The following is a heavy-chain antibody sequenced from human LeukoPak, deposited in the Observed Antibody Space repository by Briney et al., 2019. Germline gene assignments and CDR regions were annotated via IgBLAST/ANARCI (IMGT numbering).Heavy chain of an antibody. Sequence: PGGSLRLSCEGSGFTFSSYAMSWVRQAPGKGLEWVSAISGSGGSTYYADSVKGRFTISRDNSKNTLYLQMNSLRAEDTAVYYCAKDPRVGNFWSGYYHWGQGTLVTVSS. CDR2: ISGSGGST. CDR3: AKDPRVGNFWSGYYH. CDR1: GFTFSSYA. J-gene: IGHJ4*02. D-gene: IGHD3-3*01. V-gene: IGHV3-23*01.